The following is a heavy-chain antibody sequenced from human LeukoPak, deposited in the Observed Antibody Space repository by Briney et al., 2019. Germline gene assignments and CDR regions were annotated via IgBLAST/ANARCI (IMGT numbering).Heavy chain of an antibody. CDR3: AKDSPVGDY. CDR1: GFTFSSYA. Sequence: GGSLRLSCAASGFTFSSYAMTWVRQAPGMGLEWVSVISGSGGSTYYADSVKGRFTISRDNSKDTLYLQMNSLRAEDTAVYYCAKDSPVGDYWGQGTLVTVSS. J-gene: IGHJ4*02. CDR2: ISGSGGST. V-gene: IGHV3-23*01. D-gene: IGHD1-26*01.